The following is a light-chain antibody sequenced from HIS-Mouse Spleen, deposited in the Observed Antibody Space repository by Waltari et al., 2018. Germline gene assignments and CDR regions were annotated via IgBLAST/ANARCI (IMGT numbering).Light chain of an antibody. Sequence: QSALTQPRSVSGSPGQSVTISCTGTSSDVGGYNYVSGYQQHPGKAPKLMIYDVSTRPAGVPDRFSGSKSGNTASLTISGLQAEDEADYYCCSYAGSYTLVFGGGTKLTVL. CDR2: DVS. CDR1: SSDVGGYNY. CDR3: CSYAGSYTLV. J-gene: IGLJ2*01. V-gene: IGLV2-11*01.